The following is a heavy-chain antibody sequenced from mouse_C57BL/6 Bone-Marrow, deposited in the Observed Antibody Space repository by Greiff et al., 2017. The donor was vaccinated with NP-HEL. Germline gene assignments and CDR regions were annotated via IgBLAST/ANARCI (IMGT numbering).Heavy chain of an antibody. V-gene: IGHV1-55*01. J-gene: IGHJ2*01. Sequence: VQLQQPGAELVKPGASVKMSCKASGYTFTSYWITWVKQRPGQGLEWIGDIYPGSGSTTYNEKFKSKATLTVDTSSSTAYMQLSSLTSEDSAVYYCARYYYYGSRDDYWGQGTTLTVSS. CDR3: ARYYYYGSRDDY. CDR1: GYTFTSYW. D-gene: IGHD1-1*01. CDR2: IYPGSGST.